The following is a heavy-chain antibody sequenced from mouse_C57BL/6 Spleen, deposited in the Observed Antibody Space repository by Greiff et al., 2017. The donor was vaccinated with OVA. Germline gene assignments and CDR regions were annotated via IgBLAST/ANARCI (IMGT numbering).Heavy chain of an antibody. J-gene: IGHJ2*01. CDR3: ANDMRYGYGSLDY. D-gene: IGHD2-2*01. Sequence: QVQLKESGPELVKPGASVKISCKASGYAFSSSWMNWVKQRPGKGLEWIGRIYPGDGDTNYNGKFKGKATLTADKSSSTAYMQLSSLTSEDSAVYFCANDMRYGYGSLDYWGQGTTLTVSS. CDR1: GYAFSSSW. CDR2: IYPGDGDT. V-gene: IGHV1-82*01.